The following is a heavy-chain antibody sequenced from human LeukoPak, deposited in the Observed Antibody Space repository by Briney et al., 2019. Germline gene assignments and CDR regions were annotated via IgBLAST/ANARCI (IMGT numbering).Heavy chain of an antibody. CDR2: IYYSGST. D-gene: IGHD3-22*01. J-gene: IGHJ4*02. Sequence: SETQSLTCTVSGGSISSYYWSWIRQPPGKGLEWIGYIYYSGSTNYNPSLKSRVTISVDTSKNQFSLKLSSVTAADTAVYYCARGAPIPTYYDSMSGFDYWGQGTLVTVSS. CDR1: GGSISSYY. V-gene: IGHV4-59*01. CDR3: ARGAPIPTYYDSMSGFDY.